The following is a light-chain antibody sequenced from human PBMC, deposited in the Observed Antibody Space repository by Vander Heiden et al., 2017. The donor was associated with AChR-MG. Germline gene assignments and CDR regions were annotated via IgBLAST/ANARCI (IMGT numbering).Light chain of an antibody. Sequence: QSALTQPPSASGSPGQSVTISCTGPSSDVGGYNDVSWYQQHPGKAPKLMIYEVSRRPSVVPGRFSGSKSGNTASLTVAGLQAEDEADYYCSSYAGSSSRVLGGGTKL. CDR1: SSDVGGYND. J-gene: IGLJ3*02. CDR3: SSYAGSSSRV. V-gene: IGLV2-8*01. CDR2: EVS.